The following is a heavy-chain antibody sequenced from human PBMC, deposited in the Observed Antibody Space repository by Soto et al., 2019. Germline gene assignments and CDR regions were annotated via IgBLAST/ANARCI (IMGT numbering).Heavy chain of an antibody. CDR3: ARALNTGMGPRFYYFGMDV. CDR1: GYSFTSYD. V-gene: IGHV1-8*01. J-gene: IGHJ6*02. Sequence: QLVQSGAELKKPGASVKVSCKASGYSFTSYDINWVRQAPGQGLEWVGWMNPNGGDTGFAQKFQGRVTLTRNTSRSTAYMELSSLRSEDTAVYYCARALNTGMGPRFYYFGMDVCGQGTTVTVSS. D-gene: IGHD4-4*01. CDR2: MNPNGGDT.